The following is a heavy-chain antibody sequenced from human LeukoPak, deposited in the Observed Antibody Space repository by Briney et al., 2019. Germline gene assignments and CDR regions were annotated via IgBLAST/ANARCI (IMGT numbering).Heavy chain of an antibody. Sequence: SGTLSLTCSVSGGSISSSIYYWGWIRQPPGKGLEWIGNIYYSGSTYYNPSLKSRITISVDASKNQFSLKLRSVTAADTAVYFCATMNSGWRYFDYWGQGTLVTVSS. CDR3: ATMNSGWRYFDY. D-gene: IGHD6-19*01. V-gene: IGHV4-39*01. CDR1: GGSISSSIYY. J-gene: IGHJ4*02. CDR2: IYYSGST.